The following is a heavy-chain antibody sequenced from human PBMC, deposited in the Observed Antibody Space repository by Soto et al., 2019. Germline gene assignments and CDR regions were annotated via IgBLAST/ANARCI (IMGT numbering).Heavy chain of an antibody. CDR2: INHSGST. CDR3: ARPLRSVPTTHSGGYFDL. Sequence: QVQLQQWGAGLLKPSETLSLTCAVYGGSFSGYYWSWIRQPPGKGLEWIAEINHSGSTNYNPSLKSLVTISVATSKYLFSLKLNSVTAADTAVYYCARPLRSVPTTHSGGYFDLWGRGTLVTVSS. D-gene: IGHD5-12*01. V-gene: IGHV4-34*01. J-gene: IGHJ2*01. CDR1: GGSFSGYY.